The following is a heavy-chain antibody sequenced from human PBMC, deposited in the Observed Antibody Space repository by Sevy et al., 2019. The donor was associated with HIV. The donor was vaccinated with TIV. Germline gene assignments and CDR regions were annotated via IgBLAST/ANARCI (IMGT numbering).Heavy chain of an antibody. CDR2: IKSKTDGGTT. CDR3: TTVHHSIVGGSEFDY. V-gene: IGHV3-15*01. J-gene: IGHJ4*02. Sequence: GGSLRLSCAASGFTFSNAWMSWVRQAPGKGLEWVGRIKSKTDGGTTDYAVPVKGRFTISRDDSKNTLYLQMNSLKTEDTAVYYCTTVHHSIVGGSEFDYWGQGTLVTVSS. D-gene: IGHD1-26*01. CDR1: GFTFSNAW.